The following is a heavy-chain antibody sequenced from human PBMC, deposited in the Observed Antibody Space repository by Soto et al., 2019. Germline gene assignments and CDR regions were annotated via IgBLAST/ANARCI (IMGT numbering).Heavy chain of an antibody. Sequence: SETLSLTCTVSGGSISSYYWSWIRQPPGKGLEWIGYIYYSGSTNYNPSLKSRVTISVDTSKNQFSLKLSSVTAADTAVYYCAKDREYYYDSSGYYFDVFDLWGQGTMVTVSS. J-gene: IGHJ3*01. V-gene: IGHV4-59*01. CDR2: IYYSGST. D-gene: IGHD3-22*01. CDR1: GGSISSYY. CDR3: AKDREYYYDSSGYYFDVFDL.